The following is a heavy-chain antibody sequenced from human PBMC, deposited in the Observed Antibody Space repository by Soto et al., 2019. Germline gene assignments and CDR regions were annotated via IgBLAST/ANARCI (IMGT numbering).Heavy chain of an antibody. CDR3: AKDRVDTAMDY. J-gene: IGHJ4*02. V-gene: IGHV3-30*18. CDR2: ISYDGSNK. CDR1: GFTFSSYG. D-gene: IGHD5-18*01. Sequence: ESGGGVVQPGRSLRLSCAASGFTFSSYGMHWVRQAPGKGLEWVAVISYDGSNKYYADSVKGRFTISRDNSKNTLYLQMNSLRAEDTAVYYCAKDRVDTAMDYWGQGTLVTASS.